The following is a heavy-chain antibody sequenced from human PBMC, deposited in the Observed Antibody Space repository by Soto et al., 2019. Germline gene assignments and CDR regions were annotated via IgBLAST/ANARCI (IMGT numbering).Heavy chain of an antibody. V-gene: IGHV3-30*18. CDR1: GFTFSSYG. J-gene: IGHJ6*03. CDR3: AKDKDDYYYYYMDV. Sequence: GGSLRLSCAASGFTFSSYGMHWVRQAPGKGLEWVAVISYDGSNKYYADSVKGRFTISRDNSKNTLYLQMNSLRAEDTAVYYCAKDKDDYYYYYMDVWGKGTTVTVSS. D-gene: IGHD2-15*01. CDR2: ISYDGSNK.